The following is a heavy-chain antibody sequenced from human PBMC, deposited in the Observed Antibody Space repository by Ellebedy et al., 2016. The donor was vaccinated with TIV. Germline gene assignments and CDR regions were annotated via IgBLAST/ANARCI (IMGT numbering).Heavy chain of an antibody. CDR3: ARPDSEDNYMDV. CDR1: GLSFRTYA. J-gene: IGHJ6*03. Sequence: GESLKISCAASGLSFRTYAMHWVRQAPGKGLDWVAVISSSGREKYYTDSVEGRFTISRDNSKNTLYLQMNSLRGEDTAVYYCARPDSEDNYMDVWGKGTAVTVSS. V-gene: IGHV3-30*04. CDR2: ISSSGREK.